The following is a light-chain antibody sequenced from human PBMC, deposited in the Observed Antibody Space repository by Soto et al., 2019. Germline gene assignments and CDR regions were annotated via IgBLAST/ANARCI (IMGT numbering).Light chain of an antibody. V-gene: IGLV2-23*01. J-gene: IGLJ1*01. CDR1: SSDVGSYNL. Sequence: QSALTQPASVSGSPGQSITISCTGTSSDVGSYNLASWYQQPPGKAPNLMIYEGSKRPSGISSRFSGAKSGNTASLTIAGRQADDEADYYCCSYAGSSTDLYVFGTGTKLTVL. CDR2: EGS. CDR3: CSYAGSSTDLYV.